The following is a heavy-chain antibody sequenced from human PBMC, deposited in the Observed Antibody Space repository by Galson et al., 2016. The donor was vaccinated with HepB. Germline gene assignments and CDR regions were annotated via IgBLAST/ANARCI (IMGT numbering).Heavy chain of an antibody. CDR2: ISYDGIKK. CDR1: GFTFSSHG. CDR3: ARAHWGVVAIEWYYLDY. J-gene: IGHJ4*02. D-gene: IGHD3-3*01. Sequence: SLRLSCAASGFTFSSHGMHWVRQAPGKGLEWVTFISYDGIKKYYADSVKGRFTISRDNSKNTLYLRMNSLRVEDTALYYCARAHWGVVAIEWYYLDYWGQGTLVTVSS. V-gene: IGHV3-33*05.